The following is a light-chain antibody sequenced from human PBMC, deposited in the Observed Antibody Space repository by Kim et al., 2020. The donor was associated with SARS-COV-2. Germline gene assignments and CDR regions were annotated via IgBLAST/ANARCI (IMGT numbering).Light chain of an antibody. J-gene: IGLJ2*01. Sequence: QSALTQPASASGSLGQSVTISCTGTSSDIGGYDYVSWYQQYPGKTPKIIIFNVNKRPSGVPDRFSGSKSGNTASLTVSGLQAEDEAVYYCASYGGSNNLIFGGGTQVTVL. CDR2: NVN. CDR1: SSDIGGYDY. V-gene: IGLV2-8*01. CDR3: ASYGGSNNLI.